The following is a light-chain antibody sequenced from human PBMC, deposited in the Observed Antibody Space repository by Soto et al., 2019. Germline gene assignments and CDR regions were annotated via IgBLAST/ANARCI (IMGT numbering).Light chain of an antibody. Sequence: QSVLTQPASVSGSPGQSITISCTGTSSDVGSYNLVSWYQQHPGKAPKPMIYEGSKRPSGVSNRFSGSKSGNTASLTISGLQAEDEADYYCCSYAGSSTYVVFGGGTKVTV. CDR1: SSDVGSYNL. CDR3: CSYAGSSTYVV. CDR2: EGS. J-gene: IGLJ2*01. V-gene: IGLV2-23*01.